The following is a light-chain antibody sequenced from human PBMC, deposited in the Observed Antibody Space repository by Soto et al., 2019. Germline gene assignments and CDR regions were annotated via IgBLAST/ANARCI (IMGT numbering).Light chain of an antibody. J-gene: IGKJ1*01. CDR2: DAY. CDR3: QDSRTSPWP. V-gene: IGKV3-11*01. CDR1: QSFRGL. Sequence: EVVFTQSPVTLCLSPVERATLSCRASQSFRGLLAWYQQKPGQAPRLLIYDAYNRATGIPPRFSGSGSGTDFTLTISSLEPEDSAVYYCQDSRTSPWPFGQGTKVDIK.